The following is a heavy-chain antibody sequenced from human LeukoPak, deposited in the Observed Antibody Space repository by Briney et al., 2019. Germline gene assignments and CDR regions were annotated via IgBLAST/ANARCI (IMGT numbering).Heavy chain of an antibody. Sequence: GGSLRLSCAASGFTVSSNYMSWVRQAPGKGLEWVSVIYSGGSTYYADPVKGRFTISRDNSKNTLYLQMNSLRAEDTAVYYCARGRAYCGGDCYSPVYYFDYWGQGTLVTVSS. CDR1: GFTVSSNY. J-gene: IGHJ4*02. D-gene: IGHD2-21*02. V-gene: IGHV3-53*01. CDR3: ARGRAYCGGDCYSPVYYFDY. CDR2: IYSGGST.